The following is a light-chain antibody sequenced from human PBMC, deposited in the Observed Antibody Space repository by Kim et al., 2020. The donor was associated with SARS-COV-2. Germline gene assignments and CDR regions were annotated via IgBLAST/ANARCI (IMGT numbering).Light chain of an antibody. CDR3: QQYNNWPFT. Sequence: EIVMTQSPATLSVSLGERATLSCRASQSVKSNLAWYQQKPGQAPRLLIYGASTRATGLPARFSGSGSGTEFTLTISSLQSEDFAVYYCQQYNNWPFTFGPGTKVDIK. V-gene: IGKV3-15*01. J-gene: IGKJ3*01. CDR1: QSVKSN. CDR2: GAS.